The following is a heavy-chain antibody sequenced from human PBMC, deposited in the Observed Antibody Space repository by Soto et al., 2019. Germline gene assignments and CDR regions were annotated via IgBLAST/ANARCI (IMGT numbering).Heavy chain of an antibody. CDR3: ARQSYYYYGMDV. V-gene: IGHV4-59*01. CDR2: IYYSGST. CDR1: GGSISSYY. Sequence: SETLSLTCTVSGGSISSYYWSWIRQPPGKGLEWIGYIYYSGSTNYNPSLKSRVTISVDTSKNQFSLKLSSVTAADTAVYYCARQSYYYYGMDVWCQGTTVTVSS. J-gene: IGHJ6*02.